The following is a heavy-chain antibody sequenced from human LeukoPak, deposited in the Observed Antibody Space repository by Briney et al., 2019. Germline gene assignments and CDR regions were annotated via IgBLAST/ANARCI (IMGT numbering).Heavy chain of an antibody. CDR2: ISYDGSNK. V-gene: IGHV3-30-3*01. D-gene: IGHD2-2*01. CDR3: ARDSLVPAATDYYYYGMDV. Sequence: PGRSLRLSCAASGFTFSSYAMHWVRQAPGKGLEWVAVISYDGSNKYYADSVKGRFTISRDNAKNSLYLQMNSLRAEDTAVYYCARDSLVPAATDYYYYGMDVWGKGTTVTVSS. CDR1: GFTFSSYA. J-gene: IGHJ6*04.